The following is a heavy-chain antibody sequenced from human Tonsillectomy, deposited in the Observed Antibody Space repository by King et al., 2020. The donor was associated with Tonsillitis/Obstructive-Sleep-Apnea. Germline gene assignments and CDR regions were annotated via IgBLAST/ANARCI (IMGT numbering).Heavy chain of an antibody. V-gene: IGHV5-10-1*03. J-gene: IGHJ6*02. Sequence: VQLVESGAEVKKPGESLRISCKGSGYSFTSYWISWVRQMPGKGLEWMGTIDPTDSYTNYSPSFHGHVTISADKSTGTAYLQWSSLKASDTAMYYCARLGCDSTSCYYYSGMDVWGQGTTVTVSS. CDR3: ARLGCDSTSCYYYSGMDV. CDR2: IDPTDSYT. D-gene: IGHD2-2*01. CDR1: GYSFTSYW.